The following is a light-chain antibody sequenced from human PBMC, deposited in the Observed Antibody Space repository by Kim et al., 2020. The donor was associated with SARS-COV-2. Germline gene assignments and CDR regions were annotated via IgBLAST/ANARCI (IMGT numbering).Light chain of an antibody. CDR3: SSYTVSSTYV. J-gene: IGLJ1*01. V-gene: IGLV2-14*03. CDR2: DVS. Sequence: QSALTQPASVSGSPGESITISCTGTSSDVGGYDYVSWYQHHPGKAPKLMIYDVSERPAGLSNRFSGSKSGNTASLTISGLQAEDEADYYCSSYTVSSTYVVGTGTKVTVL. CDR1: SSDVGGYDY.